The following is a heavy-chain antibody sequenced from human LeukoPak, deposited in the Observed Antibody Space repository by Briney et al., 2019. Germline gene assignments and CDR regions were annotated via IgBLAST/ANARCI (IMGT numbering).Heavy chain of an antibody. V-gene: IGHV3-48*01. Sequence: GSLRLSCAASGFTFSSYAMSWVRQAPGKGLEWVSYISSTSSTIYYVDSVKGRFTISRDNAKNSLYLQMNSLRAEDTAVYYCARPAYCSSASCYLHSDYWGRGTLVTVSS. CDR3: ARPAYCSSASCYLHSDY. J-gene: IGHJ4*02. D-gene: IGHD2-2*01. CDR2: ISSTSSTI. CDR1: GFTFSSYA.